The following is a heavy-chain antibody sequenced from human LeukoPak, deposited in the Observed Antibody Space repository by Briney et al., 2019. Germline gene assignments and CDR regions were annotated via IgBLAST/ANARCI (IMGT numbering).Heavy chain of an antibody. CDR1: GFTFSSYW. CDR3: ARAIAVASTRHFDY. J-gene: IGHJ4*02. D-gene: IGHD6-19*01. V-gene: IGHV3-7*04. Sequence: GGSLRLSCAASGFTFSSYWMSWVRQAPGKGLEWVANIKQDGSEKYYVDSVKGRFTISRDNAKNSLYLQMNSLRAEDTAVYYCARAIAVASTRHFDYWGQGTLVAVSS. CDR2: IKQDGSEK.